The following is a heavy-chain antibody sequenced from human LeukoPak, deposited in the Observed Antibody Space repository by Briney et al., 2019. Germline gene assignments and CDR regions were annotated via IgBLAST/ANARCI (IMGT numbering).Heavy chain of an antibody. J-gene: IGHJ4*02. CDR1: GYSISSGYY. CDR2: IYYSGST. CDR3: ARGGILRYFDWFSDY. D-gene: IGHD3-9*01. Sequence: SETLSLTCTVSGYSISSGYYWGWIRQPPGKGLEWIGSIYYSGSTYYNPSLKSRVTISVDTSKNQFSLKLSSVTAADTAVYYCARGGILRYFDWFSDYWGQGTLVTVSS. V-gene: IGHV4-38-2*02.